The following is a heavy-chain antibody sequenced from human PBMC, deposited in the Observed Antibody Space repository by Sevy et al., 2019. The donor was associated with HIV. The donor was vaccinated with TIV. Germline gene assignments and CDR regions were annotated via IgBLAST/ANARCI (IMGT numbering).Heavy chain of an antibody. CDR2: INSDGSST. J-gene: IGHJ3*02. Sequence: GGSLRFSCAASGFTFSSYWMHWVRQAPGKGLVWVSRINSDGSSTSYADSVKGRFTISRDNAKNTLYLQMNSLRAEDTAVYYCARDNGWGAFDIWGQGTMVTVSS. CDR1: GFTFSSYW. CDR3: ARDNGWGAFDI. V-gene: IGHV3-74*01. D-gene: IGHD3-16*01.